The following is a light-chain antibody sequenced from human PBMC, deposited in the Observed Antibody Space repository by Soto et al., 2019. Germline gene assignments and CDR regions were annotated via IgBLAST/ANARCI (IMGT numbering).Light chain of an antibody. CDR2: EGS. CDR1: SSDVGSYNL. J-gene: IGLJ1*01. V-gene: IGLV2-23*01. CDR3: CSYAGSSSYV. Sequence: QSALTQPASVSGSPGQSITISCTGTSSDVGSYNLVSWYQQYSGKAPKLMIYEGSKRPSGVSNRFSGSKSGTTASLTISGLPAEDEADYFCCSYAGSSSYVFGTGTKVTVL.